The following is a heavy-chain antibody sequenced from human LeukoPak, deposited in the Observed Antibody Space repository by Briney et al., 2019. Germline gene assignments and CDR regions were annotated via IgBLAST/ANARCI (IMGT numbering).Heavy chain of an antibody. V-gene: IGHV1-69*05. CDR2: IIPIFGTA. D-gene: IGHD3-22*01. CDR1: GGTFISYA. J-gene: IGHJ3*02. CDR3: ARDSSGYYYDAFDI. Sequence: SVKVSCKASGGTFISYAISWVGQAPGQGREWRGGIIPIFGTANYAQKFQRRVTITTDESTSIAYMELSSLRSEDTAVYYCARDSSGYYYDAFDIWGQGTMVTVSS.